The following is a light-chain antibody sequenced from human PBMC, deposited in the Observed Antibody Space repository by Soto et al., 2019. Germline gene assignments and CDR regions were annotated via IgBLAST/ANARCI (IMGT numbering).Light chain of an antibody. J-gene: IGKJ4*01. CDR2: DAS. CDR3: QHDNSWPLT. Sequence: EVVMTQSPATLSVSQGEGATLSCRASQSVRSNLAWYRKQPGQDPRLLIYDASTRATGVPARFSVSWSVTEFTLTISSLQSEDVAVYYCQHDNSWPLTFGGGTRVEIK. V-gene: IGKV3-15*01. CDR1: QSVRSN.